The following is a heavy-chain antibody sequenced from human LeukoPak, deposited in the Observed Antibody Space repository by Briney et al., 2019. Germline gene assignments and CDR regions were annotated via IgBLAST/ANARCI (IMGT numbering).Heavy chain of an antibody. CDR3: ARDRLVGANYYYYYGMDV. V-gene: IGHV1-69*13. CDR2: IIPIFGTA. J-gene: IGHJ6*02. D-gene: IGHD1-26*01. CDR1: GGTFSSYA. Sequence: SVKVSCKASGGTFSSYAISWVRQAPGQGLEWMGGIIPIFGTANYAQKFQGRVTITADESTSTAYMELSSLRSEDTAVYYCARDRLVGANYYYYYGMDVWGQGTTVTVSS.